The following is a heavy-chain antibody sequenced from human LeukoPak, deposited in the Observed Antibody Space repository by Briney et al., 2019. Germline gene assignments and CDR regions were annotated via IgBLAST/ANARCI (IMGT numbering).Heavy chain of an antibody. CDR1: GGSISSSGYY. J-gene: IGHJ6*02. V-gene: IGHV4-31*03. Sequence: SQTLSLTCTVSGGSISSSGYYWSWIRQRLGKGLEWIGYIYYSGNTYYNPSLKSRVTISLEMSKTHFSLKLSSVTAADTAVYYCARGRGYSSGSRYYYYGMDVWGQGTTVIVSS. CDR3: ARGRGYSSGSRYYYYGMDV. CDR2: IYYSGNT. D-gene: IGHD5-18*01.